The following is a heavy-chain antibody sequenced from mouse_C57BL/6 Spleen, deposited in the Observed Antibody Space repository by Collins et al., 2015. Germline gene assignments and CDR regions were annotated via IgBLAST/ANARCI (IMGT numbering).Heavy chain of an antibody. CDR1: GYSFTGYY. D-gene: IGHD1-1*01. V-gene: IGHV1S34*01. J-gene: IGHJ4*01. Sequence: LVKTGASVKISCKASGYSFTGYYMHWVKQSHGKSLEWIGYISCYNGATSYNQKFKGKATFTVDTSSSTAYMQFNSLTSEDSAVYYCARSPNYSSYAMDYWGSRNLSHRPPQ. CDR3: ARSPNYSSYAMDY. CDR2: ISCYNGAT.